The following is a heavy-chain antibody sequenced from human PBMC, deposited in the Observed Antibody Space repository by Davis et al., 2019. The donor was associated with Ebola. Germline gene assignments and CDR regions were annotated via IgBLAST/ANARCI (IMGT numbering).Heavy chain of an antibody. V-gene: IGHV3-23*01. D-gene: IGHD5-12*01. Sequence: GESLKISCAASGFTFSSYAMSWVRQAPGKGLEWVSAISGSGGSTYYADSVKGRFTISRDNSKNTLYLQMNSLRAEDTAVYYCAKGPHSGYKNFDYWGQGTLVTVSS. CDR3: AKGPHSGYKNFDY. J-gene: IGHJ4*02. CDR2: ISGSGGST. CDR1: GFTFSSYA.